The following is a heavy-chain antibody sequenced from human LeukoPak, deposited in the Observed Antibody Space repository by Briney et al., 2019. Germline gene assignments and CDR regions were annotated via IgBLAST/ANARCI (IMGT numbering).Heavy chain of an antibody. CDR1: EFSVGSNY. D-gene: IGHD3-10*01. CDR3: ATYIYGSGSYVGY. CDR2: IYYSGST. J-gene: IGHJ4*02. Sequence: GSLRLSCAASEFSVGSNYMTWIRQPPGKGLEWIGSIYYSGSTYYNPSLKSRVTISVDTSKNQFSLKLSSVTAADTAVYYCATYIYGSGSYVGYWGQGTLVTVSS. V-gene: IGHV4-59*05.